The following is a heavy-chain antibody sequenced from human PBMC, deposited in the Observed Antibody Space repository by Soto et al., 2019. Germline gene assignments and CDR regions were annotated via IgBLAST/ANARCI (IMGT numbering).Heavy chain of an antibody. J-gene: IGHJ3*02. D-gene: IGHD3-22*01. Sequence: PWGSLRLSCAASGFTFSDYYMSWIRQAPGKGLEWVSYISSSSSYTNYADSVKGRFTISRDNAKNSLYLQMNSLRAEDTAVYYCARDPRYYYDSSGGAHDAFDIWGQGTMVTVSS. CDR1: GFTFSDYY. CDR3: ARDPRYYYDSSGGAHDAFDI. V-gene: IGHV3-11*06. CDR2: ISSSSSYT.